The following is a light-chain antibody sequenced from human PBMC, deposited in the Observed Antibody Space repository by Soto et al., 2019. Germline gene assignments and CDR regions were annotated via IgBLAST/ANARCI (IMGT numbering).Light chain of an antibody. CDR3: QQHNNWPLT. V-gene: IGKV3D-15*01. Sequence: EIVMTQSPATLSVSPGERATLSCRASQSVSSNLAWYQQKPGQAPRLLIYGVSTRATGIPARFSGSGSGTEFTLTIRSLQSEDFAVYYCQQHNNWPLTFGQGTRVE. CDR2: GVS. CDR1: QSVSSN. J-gene: IGKJ5*01.